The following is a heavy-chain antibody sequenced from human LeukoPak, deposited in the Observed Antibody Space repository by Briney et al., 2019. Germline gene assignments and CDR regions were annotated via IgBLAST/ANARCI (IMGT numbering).Heavy chain of an antibody. D-gene: IGHD1-14*01. V-gene: IGHV4-39*01. J-gene: IGHJ5*02. CDR3: ARSPQGTATPANWLDP. CDR1: GGSVSSSSYD. Sequence: PSETLSLTCTVSGGSVSSSSYDLGWIRHPPGTGVEWIGRIYYSGSTYYNQPPESRVTISVDTSKNQYSLKLSSVTAADPAVYYCARSPQGTATPANWLDPWGQGTLVTVSS. CDR2: IYYSGST.